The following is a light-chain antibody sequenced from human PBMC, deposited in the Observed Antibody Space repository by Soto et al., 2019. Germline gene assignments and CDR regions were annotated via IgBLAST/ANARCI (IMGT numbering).Light chain of an antibody. CDR3: QQYGSSPLT. V-gene: IGKV3-20*01. CDR1: QYVSTTF. J-gene: IGKJ4*01. CDR2: GTS. Sequence: EIVLTQSPGTLSLSPGERATLSCRASQYVSTTFFAWYQQKPGQAPRLLIYGTSNRATGIPDRFSGSGSGTDFTLNISRPEPEDFAVYYCQQYGSSPLTFGGGTRMEIK.